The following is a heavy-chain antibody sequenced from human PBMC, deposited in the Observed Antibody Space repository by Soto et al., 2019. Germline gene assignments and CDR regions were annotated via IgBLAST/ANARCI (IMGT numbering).Heavy chain of an antibody. CDR1: GFTFSSYA. V-gene: IGHV3-23*01. CDR3: ARMDTAMVTGRFDY. Sequence: GGSLRLSCAASGFTFSSYAMSWVRQAPGKGLEWVSAISGSGGSTYYADSVKGRFTISRDNSKNTLYLQMNSLRAEDTAVYYCARMDTAMVTGRFDYWGQGTLVTVSS. CDR2: ISGSGGST. D-gene: IGHD5-18*01. J-gene: IGHJ4*02.